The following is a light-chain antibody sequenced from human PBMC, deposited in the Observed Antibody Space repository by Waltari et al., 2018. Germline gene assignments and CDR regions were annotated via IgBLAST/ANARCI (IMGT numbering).Light chain of an antibody. CDR1: SSNIGRNH. J-gene: IGLJ1*01. CDR3: ATGDDSLSGGV. Sequence: QSVVTQPPSASGTPGQRVTIFCSGSSSNIGRNHVYWYRQFPGAAPKLLIYRDDQGPSGVADRVSGSKSGTSASLAIGGLRSEDEADYYCATGDDSLSGGVFGTGTKVTVV. CDR2: RDD. V-gene: IGLV1-47*01.